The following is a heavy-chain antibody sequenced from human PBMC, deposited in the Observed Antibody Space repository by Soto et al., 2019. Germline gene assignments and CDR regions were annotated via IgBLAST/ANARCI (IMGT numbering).Heavy chain of an antibody. J-gene: IGHJ6*02. CDR3: ARDQGMVRGAGGMDV. Sequence: GESLKISCKGSGYTFTSYWIGWVRQMPGKGLEWMGIIYPGDSGTRYSPSFQGQVTFSADRSINTVYLHWSSLKASDTAMYYCARDQGMVRGAGGMDVWGQGTTVTVSS. D-gene: IGHD3-10*01. CDR1: GYTFTSYW. CDR2: IYPGDSGT. V-gene: IGHV5-51*01.